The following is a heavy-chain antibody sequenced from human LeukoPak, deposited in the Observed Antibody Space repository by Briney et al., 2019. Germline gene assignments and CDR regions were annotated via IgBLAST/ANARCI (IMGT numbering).Heavy chain of an antibody. CDR1: GFTFSSYA. J-gene: IGHJ4*02. CDR3: AKDDQPERTYDY. D-gene: IGHD2-2*01. Sequence: GGSLRLSCAASGFTFSSYAMSWVRQAPGKGLEWVPAISGSGGSTYYADSVKGRFTISRDNSKNTLYLQMNSLRAEDTAVYYCAKDDQPERTYDYWGQGTLVTVSS. CDR2: ISGSGGST. V-gene: IGHV3-23*01.